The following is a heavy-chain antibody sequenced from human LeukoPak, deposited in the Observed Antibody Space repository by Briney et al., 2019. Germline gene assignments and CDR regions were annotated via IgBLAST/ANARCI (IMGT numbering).Heavy chain of an antibody. J-gene: IGHJ4*02. D-gene: IGHD6-19*01. Sequence: SETLSLTCTVSGGSISSYYWGWIRQPPGKGLEWIGSIYYSGSTYYNPSLKSRVTISVDTSKNQFSLKLSSVTAADTAVYYCARHERPVAGPDYWGQGTLVTVSS. V-gene: IGHV4-39*01. CDR2: IYYSGST. CDR3: ARHERPVAGPDY. CDR1: GGSISSYY.